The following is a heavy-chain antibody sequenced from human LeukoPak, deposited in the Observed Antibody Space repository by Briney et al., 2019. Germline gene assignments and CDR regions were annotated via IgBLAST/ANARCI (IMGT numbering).Heavy chain of an antibody. CDR3: TTDPYLHIAVAGTGDY. J-gene: IGHJ4*02. CDR1: GFSFSNAW. D-gene: IGHD6-19*01. Sequence: GGSLRLSCAASGFSFSNAWMSWVRQAPGKGLEWVGRIKSKTDGGTTDYAAPVKGRFTISRDDSKNTLYLRMNSLKTEDTAVYYCTTDPYLHIAVAGTGDYWGQGTLVTVSS. CDR2: IKSKTDGGTT. V-gene: IGHV3-15*01.